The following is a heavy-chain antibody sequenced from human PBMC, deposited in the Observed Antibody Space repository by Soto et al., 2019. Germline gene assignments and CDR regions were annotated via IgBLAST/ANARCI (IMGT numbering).Heavy chain of an antibody. V-gene: IGHV4-59*01. J-gene: IGHJ3*02. CDR1: GGSISSYY. CDR2: IYYSGST. D-gene: IGHD3-22*01. CDR3: ARVSAADYYEKPDAFDI. Sequence: QVQLQESGPGLVKPSETLSLTCTVSGGSISSYYWSWIRQPPGKGLEWIGYIYYSGSTNYNPSLKRRVTISVDAAKNQFSLKLSSVTAADTAVYYCARVSAADYYEKPDAFDIWGQGTMVTVSS.